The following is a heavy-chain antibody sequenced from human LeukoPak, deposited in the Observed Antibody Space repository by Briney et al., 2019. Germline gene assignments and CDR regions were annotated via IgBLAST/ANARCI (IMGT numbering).Heavy chain of an antibody. CDR1: GGSISSYY. J-gene: IGHJ6*03. D-gene: IGHD6-19*01. V-gene: IGHV4-4*07. CDR2: IYTSGST. CDR3: ARDSEIAVAGTGYYYYYYMDV. Sequence: PSETLSLTCTVSGGSISSYYWSWIRQPAGKGLEWIRRIYTSGSTNYNPSLKSRVTMSVDTSKNQFSLKLSSVTAADTAVYYCARDSEIAVAGTGYYYYYYMDVWGKGTTVTISS.